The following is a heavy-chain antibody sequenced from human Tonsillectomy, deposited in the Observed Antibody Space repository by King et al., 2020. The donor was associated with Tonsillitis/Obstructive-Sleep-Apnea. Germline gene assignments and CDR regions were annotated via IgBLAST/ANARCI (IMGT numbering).Heavy chain of an antibody. CDR3: ARDPDFWSGYYWFDY. J-gene: IGHJ4*02. D-gene: IGHD3-3*01. Sequence: VQLVESGGGLVKPGGSLRLSCAASGFTFSSYNMNWVRQAPGKGLEWVSSISRSSSYIYYADSVKGRFTISRDNAKNSLYLQMNSLRAEDTAVYYCARDPDFWSGYYWFDYWGQGTLVTVSS. V-gene: IGHV3-21*01. CDR1: GFTFSSYN. CDR2: ISRSSSYI.